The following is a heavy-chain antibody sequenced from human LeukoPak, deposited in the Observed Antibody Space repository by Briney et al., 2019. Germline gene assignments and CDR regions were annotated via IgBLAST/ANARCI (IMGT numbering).Heavy chain of an antibody. J-gene: IGHJ4*02. CDR2: ICYSGSI. Sequence: PSETLSLTCTVSGGSLSSSSYYWGWIRQPPGKGLEWIGCICYSGSIYYNSSLKSRLTISVDTAKNLFSLKLSSVTAEGSVMYYWARGTDAAGKNYWGQGTLVTVSS. V-gene: IGHV4-39*07. D-gene: IGHD6-13*01. CDR3: ARGTDAAGKNY. CDR1: GGSLSSSSYY.